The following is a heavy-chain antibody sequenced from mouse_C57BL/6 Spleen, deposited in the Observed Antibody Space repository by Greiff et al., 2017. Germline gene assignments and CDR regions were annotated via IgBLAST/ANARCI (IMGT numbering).Heavy chain of an antibody. Sequence: QVQLKESGAELVMPGASVKLSCKASGYTFTSYWMHWVKQRPGQGLEWIGEIDPSDSYTNYNQKFKGKSTLTVDKSSSTAYMQLSSLTSEDSAVYYCARGDSNYKRKYAMDYWGQGTSVTVSS. V-gene: IGHV1-69*01. CDR2: IDPSDSYT. CDR3: ARGDSNYKRKYAMDY. D-gene: IGHD2-5*01. CDR1: GYTFTSYW. J-gene: IGHJ4*01.